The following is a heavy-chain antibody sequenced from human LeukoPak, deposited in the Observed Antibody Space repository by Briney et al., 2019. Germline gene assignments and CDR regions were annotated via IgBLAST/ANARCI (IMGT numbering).Heavy chain of an antibody. CDR2: ISSSSSTI. V-gene: IGHV3-48*04. J-gene: IGHJ4*02. CDR1: GFSFTNYC. D-gene: IGHD2-2*01. CDR3: ARDLVVVPAVLFDY. Sequence: GGSLRLSCTTSGFSFTNYCMTWVRQAPGRGLEWVSYISSSSSTIYYADSVKGRFTISRDNAKNSLYLQMNSLRAEDTAVYYCARDLVVVPAVLFDYWGQGTLVTVSS.